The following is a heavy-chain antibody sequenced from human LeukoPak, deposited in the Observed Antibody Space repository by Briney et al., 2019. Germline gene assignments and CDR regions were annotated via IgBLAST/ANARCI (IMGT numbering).Heavy chain of an antibody. Sequence: PSETLSLTCTVSGGSISSYYWSWIRQPPGKGLEWIGYIYYSGSTNYNPSLKSRVTISVDTSKNQFSLKLSSVTAAGTAVYYCARDGLYCSGGSCYSLGFDYWAREPWSPSPQ. CDR1: GGSISSYY. D-gene: IGHD2-15*01. CDR3: ARDGLYCSGGSCYSLGFDY. V-gene: IGHV4-59*01. CDR2: IYYSGST. J-gene: IGHJ4*02.